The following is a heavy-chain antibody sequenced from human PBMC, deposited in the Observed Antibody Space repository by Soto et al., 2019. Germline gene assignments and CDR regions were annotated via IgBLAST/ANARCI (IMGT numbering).Heavy chain of an antibody. J-gene: IGHJ4*02. D-gene: IGHD2-8*02. CDR3: ARGGGVYYFDY. CDR2: IYYSGIT. CDR1: GGSISSYY. Sequence: ASETLSLTCPVSGGSISSYYWSWIRQPPGKGLEWIGYIYYSGITDYNPSLKSRVTISVDTSKSQFSLKLSSVTAADTAVYYCARGGGVYYFDYWGQGTLVTVSS. V-gene: IGHV4-59*01.